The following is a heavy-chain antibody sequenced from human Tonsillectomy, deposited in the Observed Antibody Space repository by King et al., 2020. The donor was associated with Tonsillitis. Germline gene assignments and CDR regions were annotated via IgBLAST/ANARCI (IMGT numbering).Heavy chain of an antibody. CDR1: GFSLITSGVG. D-gene: IGHD1-26*01. Sequence: ITLKESGPTLVKPTQTLTLTCTFSGFSLITSGVGVGWIRQPPGKALEWLALIYLDDDKRYSPSLKSRLTITKDTSKKQVVLTMTNMDPVDTPTYYCAQIIRVGARRRAEYFQNWGEGTLFTVSS. J-gene: IGHJ1*01. V-gene: IGHV2-5*02. CDR2: IYLDDDK. CDR3: AQIIRVGARRRAEYFQN.